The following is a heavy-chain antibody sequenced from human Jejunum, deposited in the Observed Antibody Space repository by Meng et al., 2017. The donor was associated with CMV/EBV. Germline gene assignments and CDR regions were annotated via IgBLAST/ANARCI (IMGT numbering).Heavy chain of an antibody. V-gene: IGHV4-4*07. Sequence: QVHLQDSAPGLVKPSETLSLPCTVSGGSVNNYYWSWIRQSSGKGLEWIGRFYSSDTYNYHPSLDSRVTMSLDTSKNQFSLNLRSVTAADTATYYCARGPGASTREGFDYWGLGTLVTVSS. CDR1: GGSVNNYY. D-gene: IGHD1-26*01. CDR2: FYSSDTY. CDR3: ARGPGASTREGFDY. J-gene: IGHJ4*02.